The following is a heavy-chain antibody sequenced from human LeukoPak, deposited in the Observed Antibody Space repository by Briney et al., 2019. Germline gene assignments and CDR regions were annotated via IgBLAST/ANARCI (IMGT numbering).Heavy chain of an antibody. D-gene: IGHD5-18*01. CDR1: GYNFASYW. J-gene: IGHJ4*02. V-gene: IGHV5-51*01. CDR2: IYPGDSDT. CDR3: ARTPGYSFYFDY. Sequence: GESLKISCKGSGYNFASYWFGWVRQMPGKGLEGMGIIYPGDSDTRSSPSFQGQVTMSVDKSVHTAYLPWSSLTASDTAMYYCARTPGYSFYFDYWGLGTPVTVSS.